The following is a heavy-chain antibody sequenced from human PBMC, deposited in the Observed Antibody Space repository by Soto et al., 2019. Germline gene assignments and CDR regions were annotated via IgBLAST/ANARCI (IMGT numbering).Heavy chain of an antibody. CDR1: GFIFSDYY. Sequence: PGGSLRLSCEVSGFIFSDYYMSWIRQAPGKGLDWVSYISSSGSSTVHYADSVKGRFTISKDNSDNTLYLQMNSLRVEDTAVYYCARDFIVGAPDYLDFWGQGTLVTVSS. CDR3: ARDFIVGAPDYLDF. J-gene: IGHJ4*02. V-gene: IGHV3-11*04. D-gene: IGHD1-26*01. CDR2: ISSSGSSTV.